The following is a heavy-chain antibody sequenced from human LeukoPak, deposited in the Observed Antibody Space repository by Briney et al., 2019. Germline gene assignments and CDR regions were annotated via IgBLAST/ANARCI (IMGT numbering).Heavy chain of an antibody. Sequence: PGRSLRLSCAASGFTFSSYAMHWVRQAPGKGLEWVAVISYDGSNKYYADSVKGRFTISRDNSKNTLYLQMNSLRAEDTAVYYCARDRGSSWPTNFDYWGQRTLVTVSS. J-gene: IGHJ4*02. CDR1: GFTFSSYA. D-gene: IGHD6-13*01. V-gene: IGHV3-30*04. CDR2: ISYDGSNK. CDR3: ARDRGSSWPTNFDY.